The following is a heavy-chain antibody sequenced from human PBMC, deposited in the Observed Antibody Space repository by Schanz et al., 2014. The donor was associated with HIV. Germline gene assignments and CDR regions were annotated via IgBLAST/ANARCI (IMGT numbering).Heavy chain of an antibody. CDR3: AKDRNYYESKYRGKGNYYYYYGMDV. CDR2: ISYDGTKK. Sequence: QVQLVESGGGVVQPGRSLRVSCAASGFTFSSFGMHWVRQAPGKGLEWVAVISYDGTKKHYADSVKGRFTISRDNSKNSLSLLIKSLRAEDAAVYYCAKDRNYYESKYRGKGNYYYYYGMDVWGQGTTVTVSS. J-gene: IGHJ6*02. V-gene: IGHV3-30*18. D-gene: IGHD3-22*01. CDR1: GFTFSSFG.